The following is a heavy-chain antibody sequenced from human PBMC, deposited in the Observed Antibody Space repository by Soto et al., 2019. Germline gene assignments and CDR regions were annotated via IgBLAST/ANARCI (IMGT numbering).Heavy chain of an antibody. CDR1: GFSLSTSGVG. CDR2: IYWDDDK. CDR3: AHRPGFSKSFDY. J-gene: IGHJ4*02. V-gene: IGHV2-5*02. Sequence: QITLKESGPTLVNPTQTLTLTCTFSGFSLSTSGVGVGWIRQPPGKALEWLALIYWDDDKRYSPSLESRLTITKDTSKNQVVLTMTHMDPVDTGTYYCAHRPGFSKSFDYWGQGSLVTVSS.